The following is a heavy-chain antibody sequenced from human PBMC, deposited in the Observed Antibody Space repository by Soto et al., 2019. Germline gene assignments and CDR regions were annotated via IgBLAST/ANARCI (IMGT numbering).Heavy chain of an antibody. Sequence: PSETLSLTCVVYGGSFSGYYWSWIRQPPGKGLEWIGEINHSGSTNYNPSLKSRVTISVDTSKNQFSLKLSSVTAADTAVYYCARGAIPYYYYGMDVWGQGTTVTVSS. J-gene: IGHJ6*02. D-gene: IGHD2-21*01. CDR3: ARGAIPYYYYGMDV. CDR2: INHSGST. CDR1: GGSFSGYY. V-gene: IGHV4-34*01.